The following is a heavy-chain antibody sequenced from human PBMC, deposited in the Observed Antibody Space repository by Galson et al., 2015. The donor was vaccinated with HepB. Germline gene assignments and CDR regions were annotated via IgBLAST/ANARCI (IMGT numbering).Heavy chain of an antibody. Sequence: SLRLSCAAFGFTVSTSSMHWIRQAPGKGLEWVALISFAGDKKHYTDSVKGRFIISRDNSKNILYLEMNSLTTDDTAVYYCAREGSAKKPDYWGQGALVSVSS. D-gene: IGHD1-26*01. CDR2: ISFAGDKK. CDR3: AREGSAKKPDY. V-gene: IGHV3-30-3*01. J-gene: IGHJ4*02. CDR1: GFTVSTSS.